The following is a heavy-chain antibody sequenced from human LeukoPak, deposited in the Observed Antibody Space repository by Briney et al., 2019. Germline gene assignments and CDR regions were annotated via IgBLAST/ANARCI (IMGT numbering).Heavy chain of an antibody. CDR1: GFTFSSYG. CDR2: MRNDGTNK. V-gene: IGHV3-30*02. Sequence: GGSLRLSCAASGFTFSSYGIHWVRQAPGKGLEWVAFMRNDGTNKYYADSVKGRFTISRDNSKNTLYLQMNSLRAEDTAVYYCARRSGIAVAGAFDYWGQGTLVTVSS. D-gene: IGHD6-19*01. CDR3: ARRSGIAVAGAFDY. J-gene: IGHJ4*02.